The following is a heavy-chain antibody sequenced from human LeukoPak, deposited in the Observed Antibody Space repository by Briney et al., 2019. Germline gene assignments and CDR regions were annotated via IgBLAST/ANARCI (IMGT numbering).Heavy chain of an antibody. CDR1: GFTFSSYG. J-gene: IGHJ1*01. Sequence: GGSLRLSCAASGFTFSSYGMHWVRQAPGKGLEWVAVISYDGSNKYYADSVKGRFTISRDNSKNTLYLQMNTLRAEDTAVYYCVRDGAVVTSGSYPWRYFQYWGQGTLVTVSS. CDR2: ISYDGSNK. V-gene: IGHV3-30*03. CDR3: VRDGAVVTSGSYPWRYFQY. D-gene: IGHD3-10*01.